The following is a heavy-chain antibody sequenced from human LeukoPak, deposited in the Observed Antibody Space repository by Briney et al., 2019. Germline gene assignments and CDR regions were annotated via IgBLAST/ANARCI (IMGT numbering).Heavy chain of an antibody. V-gene: IGHV4-38-2*02. CDR1: GYSISSGYY. CDR3: ARVIIPDAFDI. Sequence: SETLSLTCTVSGYSISSGYYWGWIRQPPGKGLEWIGSIYHSGSTYYNPSLKSRVTISVDTSKNQFSLKLSSVTAADTAVYYCARVIIPDAFDIWGQGTMVTVSS. CDR2: IYHSGST. D-gene: IGHD2-21*01. J-gene: IGHJ3*02.